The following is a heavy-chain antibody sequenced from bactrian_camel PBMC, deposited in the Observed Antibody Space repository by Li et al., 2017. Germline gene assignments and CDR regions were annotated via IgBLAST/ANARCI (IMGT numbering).Heavy chain of an antibody. CDR2: INSGGDST. D-gene: IGHD4*01. CDR3: AACSYYNEYFGGGETNY. V-gene: IGHV3S31*01. CDR1: GFTFSSYA. J-gene: IGHJ4*01. Sequence: VQLVESGGDLVQPGGSLRLSCAASGFTFSSYAMSWVRQAPGEGLEWVSGINSGGDSTYYADSVKGRFTISRDNAKNTLYLQMNSLKTEDTAVYYCAACSYYNEYFGGGETNYWGQGTQVTVS.